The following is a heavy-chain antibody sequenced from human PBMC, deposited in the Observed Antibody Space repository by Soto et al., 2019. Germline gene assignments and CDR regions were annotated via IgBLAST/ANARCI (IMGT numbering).Heavy chain of an antibody. V-gene: IGHV1-18*01. CDR3: ARTSKDIVGATGHNWCDP. J-gene: IGHJ5*02. Sequence: QVQLVQSGAEVKKPGASVKVSCKASGYTFTSYGISWVRQAPGEGLEWMGWISAYNGNTNYAQKLQGRVTINTDTSTSTGYMELRSLRSDDTAVYYCARTSKDIVGATGHNWCDPWGQGTLVTVSS. D-gene: IGHD1-26*01. CDR1: GYTFTSYG. CDR2: ISAYNGNT.